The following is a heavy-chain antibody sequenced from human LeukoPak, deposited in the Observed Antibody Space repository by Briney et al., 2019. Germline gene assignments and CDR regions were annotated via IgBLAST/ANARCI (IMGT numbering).Heavy chain of an antibody. CDR1: GYXFSSYW. Sequence: GESLKISCNGFGYXFSSYWVSWVRQMPGKGLEWMGIIYPGDSDTRYSPSFQGQVTISADKSISTAYLQWSSLKASDTAMYYCAGQDIVVVTAATRAFDIWGQGTMVTVSS. J-gene: IGHJ3*02. V-gene: IGHV5-51*01. CDR3: AGQDIVVVTAATRAFDI. CDR2: IYPGDSDT. D-gene: IGHD2-15*01.